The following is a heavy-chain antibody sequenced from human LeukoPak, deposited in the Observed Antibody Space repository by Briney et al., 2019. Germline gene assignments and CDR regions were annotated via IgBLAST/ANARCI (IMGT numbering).Heavy chain of an antibody. D-gene: IGHD1-26*01. V-gene: IGHV1-69*05. CDR1: GGTFSSYA. J-gene: IGHJ4*02. CDR2: IIPIFGTA. CDR3: ALGGSYYFDY. Sequence: SVTVSCKASGGTFSSYAISWVRQAPGQALEWMGGIIPIFGTANYAQKFQGRVTITTDESTSTAYMELSSLRSEDTAVYYCALGGSYYFDYWGQGTLVTVSS.